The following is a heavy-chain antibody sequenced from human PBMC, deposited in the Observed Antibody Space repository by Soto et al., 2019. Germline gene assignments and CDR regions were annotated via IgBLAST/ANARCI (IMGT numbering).Heavy chain of an antibody. V-gene: IGHV3-48*03. J-gene: IGHJ6*02. Sequence: GGSLRLSCAASGFSFSDYGMNWVRQAPGKGLEWIAHISFSGSTIYYADSVKGRFSISRDNSKNFLYLQMSGLRADDSAVYYCTRGAGFFYGVDVWGLGTTVTVTS. CDR3: TRGAGFFYGVDV. CDR1: GFSFSDYG. D-gene: IGHD3-10*01. CDR2: ISFSGSTI.